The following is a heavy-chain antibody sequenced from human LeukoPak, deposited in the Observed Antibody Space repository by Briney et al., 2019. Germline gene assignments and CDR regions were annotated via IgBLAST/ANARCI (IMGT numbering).Heavy chain of an antibody. J-gene: IGHJ5*02. CDR3: ARFSASSLAKNWFGP. V-gene: IGHV5-51*01. CDR1: GYRFNDYW. CDR2: IYPGDSET. D-gene: IGHD5-12*01. Sequence: GESLKIPCPGSGYRFNDYWMGWMRQMAGKGLEWMGIIYPGDSETRYSPSFQGQVTISADKSISTAYLQWSSLKASDSAMYYCARFSASSLAKNWFGPWGQGTLVTVSS.